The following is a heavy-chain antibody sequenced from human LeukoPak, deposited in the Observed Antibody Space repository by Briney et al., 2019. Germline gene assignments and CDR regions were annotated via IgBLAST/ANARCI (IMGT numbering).Heavy chain of an antibody. CDR2: INHSGST. CDR3: AREGRNYYGSRDNWFDP. Sequence: PSETLSLTCAVYGGSFSGYYWSWIRQPPGQGLEWIGGINHSGSTNYNPSLKSRVTISVDTSKNQFSLKLSSVTAADTAVYYCAREGRNYYGSRDNWFDPWGQGTLVTVSS. D-gene: IGHD3-10*01. V-gene: IGHV4-34*01. J-gene: IGHJ5*02. CDR1: GGSFSGYY.